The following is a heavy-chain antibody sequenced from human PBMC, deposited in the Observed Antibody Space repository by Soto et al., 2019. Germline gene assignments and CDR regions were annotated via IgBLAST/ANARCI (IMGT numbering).Heavy chain of an antibody. V-gene: IGHV1-69*13. D-gene: IGHD3-3*01. CDR2: IIPIFGTA. CDR1: GGTFSSYA. Sequence: ASVKVSCKASGGTFSSYAIRWVRQAPGQGLEWMGGIIPIFGTANYAQKFQGRVTITADESTSTAYMELSSLRSEDTAVYYCASGSQKDLGVVIMDYYYMDVWGKGTTVTVSS. CDR3: ASGSQKDLGVVIMDYYYMDV. J-gene: IGHJ6*03.